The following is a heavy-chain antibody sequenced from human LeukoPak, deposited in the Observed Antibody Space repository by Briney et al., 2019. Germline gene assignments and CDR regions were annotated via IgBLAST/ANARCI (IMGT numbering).Heavy chain of an antibody. Sequence: ASVKVSCKASGYTFTNYGISWVRQAPGQRLEWMGWISAYNGNTNYAQKLQGRVTMTTDTSTSTAYMELRSLRSDDTAVYYCARAPGGHYYYYYMDVWGKGTTVTVSS. CDR3: ARAPGGHYYYYYMDV. CDR2: ISAYNGNT. J-gene: IGHJ6*03. D-gene: IGHD3-10*01. CDR1: GYTFTNYG. V-gene: IGHV1-18*01.